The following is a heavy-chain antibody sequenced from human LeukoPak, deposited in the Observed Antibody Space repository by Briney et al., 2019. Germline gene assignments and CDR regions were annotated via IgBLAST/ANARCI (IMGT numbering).Heavy chain of an antibody. CDR2: INLEGTDK. D-gene: IGHD1-26*01. CDR1: GFIFSSHW. CDR3: ARSGSYFSK. J-gene: IGHJ4*02. V-gene: IGHV3-7*01. Sequence: ESGGSLRLSCAASGFIFSSHWMSWVRQAPGKGLEWVANINLEGTDKNYVDSVKGRFTISRDNAKNSLYLQMSSLRADDTAMYYCARSGSYFSKWGQGTLVALSS.